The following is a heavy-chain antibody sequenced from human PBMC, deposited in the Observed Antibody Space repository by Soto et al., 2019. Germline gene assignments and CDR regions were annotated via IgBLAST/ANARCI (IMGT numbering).Heavy chain of an antibody. Sequence: SNSRCWVQQEKRKGLEWMGGIIPIFGTANYAQKFQGRVTITADESTSTAYMELSSLRSEDTAVYYCANSPFVPAAKGYYGMDVWVQGT. CDR1: SNS. CDR3: ANSPFVPAAKGYYGMDV. D-gene: IGHD2-2*01. V-gene: IGHV1-69*01. CDR2: IIPIFGTA. J-gene: IGHJ6*02.